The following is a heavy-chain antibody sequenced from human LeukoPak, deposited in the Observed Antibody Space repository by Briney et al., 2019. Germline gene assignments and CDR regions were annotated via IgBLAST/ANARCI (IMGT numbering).Heavy chain of an antibody. Sequence: ASVKVSWKASGYTFTSYYMHWVRQAPGQGLEWMGIINPSGGSTSYAQKFQGRVTMTRDMSTSTVYMELSSLRSEVTAVYYCARGPPGVPAAKEYFQHWGQGTLVTVSS. V-gene: IGHV1-46*01. J-gene: IGHJ1*01. CDR3: ARGPPGVPAAKEYFQH. D-gene: IGHD2-2*01. CDR2: INPSGGST. CDR1: GYTFTSYY.